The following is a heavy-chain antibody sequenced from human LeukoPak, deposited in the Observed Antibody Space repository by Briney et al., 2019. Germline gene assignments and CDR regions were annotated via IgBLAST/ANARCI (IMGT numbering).Heavy chain of an antibody. V-gene: IGHV1-69*04. CDR2: IIPILDIA. J-gene: IGHJ6*02. Sequence: SVKVSCKASGATFSNYAIAWVRQAPGHGLEWMGRIIPILDIASYAQKFQGRVTITADKSTTTAYMELSSLRSDDTAIYYCARVFCSGGSCYDYYHYGLDVWGQGTTVTVSS. CDR1: GATFSNYA. CDR3: ARVFCSGGSCYDYYHYGLDV. D-gene: IGHD2-15*01.